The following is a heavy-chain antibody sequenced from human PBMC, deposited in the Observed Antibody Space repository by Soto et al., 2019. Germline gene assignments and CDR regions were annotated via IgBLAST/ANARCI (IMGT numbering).Heavy chain of an antibody. D-gene: IGHD6-19*01. CDR1: GYTFTSYA. CDR2: INAGNGNT. CDR3: ARGVYSSGWYSKFDY. J-gene: IGHJ4*02. Sequence: QVQLVQSGAEVKKPGASVKVSCKASGYTFTSYAMHWVRQAPGQRLEWMGWINAGNGNTKYSQKFQGRVTITRDTSASTAYMELSSLRSEDTAVYYCARGVYSSGWYSKFDYWGQGTLVTVSS. V-gene: IGHV1-3*01.